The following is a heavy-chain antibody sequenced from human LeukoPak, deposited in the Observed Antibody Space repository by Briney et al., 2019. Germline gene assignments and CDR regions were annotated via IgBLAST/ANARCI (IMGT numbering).Heavy chain of an antibody. CDR2: INHSGST. CDR3: ARGYGGWGSPLYFDL. Sequence: PSETLSLTCAVYGGSFSGYYWSWIRQPPGKGLEWIGEINHSGSTNYNPSLESRVTISVDTSKNQFSLKLSSVTAADTAVYYCARGYGGWGSPLYFDLWGRGTLVTVSS. V-gene: IGHV4-34*01. J-gene: IGHJ2*01. CDR1: GGSFSGYY. D-gene: IGHD7-27*01.